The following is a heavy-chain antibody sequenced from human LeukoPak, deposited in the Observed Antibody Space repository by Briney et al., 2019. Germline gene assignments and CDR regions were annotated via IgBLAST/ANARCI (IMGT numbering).Heavy chain of an antibody. D-gene: IGHD3-10*01. CDR3: ARNGDYYYYYYFMDV. V-gene: IGHV1-18*01. CDR1: GYTFTSYG. J-gene: IGHJ6*03. Sequence: ASVNVSCTASGYTFTSYGVSWVRQAPGEGLEWMGWISAYNGNTNYAQKLQGRVTMTTDTSTSTAYMELRSLRSDDPAVYYCARNGDYYYYYYFMDVWGKGTTVTVSS. CDR2: ISAYNGNT.